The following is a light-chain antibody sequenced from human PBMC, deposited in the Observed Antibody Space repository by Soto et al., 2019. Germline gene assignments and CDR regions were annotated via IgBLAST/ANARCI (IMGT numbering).Light chain of an antibody. CDR2: DAS. V-gene: IGKV1-33*01. Sequence: DIQMTQSPSSLSASVGDRVTITCQASQDISNYLNWYQQKPGKAPKLLIYDASTLETGVPSRFSGSGSATDFTFTISSLQPEDIATYYCQHYYNIRLTFGGGTKVEIK. J-gene: IGKJ4*01. CDR1: QDISNY. CDR3: QHYYNIRLT.